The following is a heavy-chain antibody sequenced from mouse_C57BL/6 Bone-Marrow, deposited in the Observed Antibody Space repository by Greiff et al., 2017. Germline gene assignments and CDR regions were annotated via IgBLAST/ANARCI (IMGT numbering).Heavy chain of an antibody. Sequence: QVQMQQPGAELVMPGASVKLSCKASGYTFTSYWMHWVKQRPGQGLEWIGEIDPSDSYTNYNQKFQGKSTLTVDKSSSTAYMQISSLTSEDSAVYDCARRGSSDAMDYWGQGTSVTVSS. CDR1: GYTFTSYW. V-gene: IGHV1-69*01. D-gene: IGHD1-1*01. CDR2: IDPSDSYT. J-gene: IGHJ4*01. CDR3: ARRGSSDAMDY.